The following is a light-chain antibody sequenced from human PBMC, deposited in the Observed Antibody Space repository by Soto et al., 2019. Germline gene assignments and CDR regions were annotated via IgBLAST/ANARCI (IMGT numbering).Light chain of an antibody. Sequence: DIQMTQSPSSLSASVGDRVTITCRASQSISSYLNWYQQKPGKAPKLLIYAAYSLQSGVTSRFSGSGSGTDFTLTISSLQPEDFATYYCQPSYSTPQTVGQGTKVEIK. CDR1: QSISSY. CDR3: QPSYSTPQT. J-gene: IGKJ2*01. V-gene: IGKV1-39*01. CDR2: AAY.